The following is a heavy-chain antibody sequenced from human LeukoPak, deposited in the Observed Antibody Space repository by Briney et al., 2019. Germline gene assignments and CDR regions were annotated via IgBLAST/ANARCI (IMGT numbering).Heavy chain of an antibody. Sequence: GGSLRLSCAASGFTFSSYWMHWVRQAPGKGLVWVSRINSDGSSTSYADSVKGRFTISRDNAKNTLSLQMNSLRAEDTAVYYCTREGRADRGNYFDYWGQGTLVTVSS. D-gene: IGHD2-15*01. V-gene: IGHV3-74*01. CDR3: TREGRADRGNYFDY. CDR2: INSDGSST. J-gene: IGHJ4*02. CDR1: GFTFSSYW.